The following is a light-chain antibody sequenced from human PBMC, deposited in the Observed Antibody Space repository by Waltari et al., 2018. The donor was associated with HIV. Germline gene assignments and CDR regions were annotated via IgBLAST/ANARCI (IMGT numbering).Light chain of an antibody. Sequence: SYVLTQPPSVSVAPGQTARITCGGDNIGTKSVHWYQQNPGQAPVLVVYDDRDRPSWIPERCSGSNSGNTATLTVSRVEVGDEADYYCQVWDGSSDHWFFGGGTKLTVL. V-gene: IGLV3-21*02. J-gene: IGLJ2*01. CDR3: QVWDGSSDHWF. CDR2: DDR. CDR1: NIGTKS.